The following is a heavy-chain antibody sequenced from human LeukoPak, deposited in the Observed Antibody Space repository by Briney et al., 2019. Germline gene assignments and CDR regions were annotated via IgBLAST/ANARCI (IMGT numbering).Heavy chain of an antibody. V-gene: IGHV3-23*01. CDR1: GFTFSNHA. CDR3: AKDVWWSVS. D-gene: IGHD2-8*02. CDR2: ISASGDDT. J-gene: IGHJ5*02. Sequence: GGSLRLSCAASGFTFSNHAMTWVRQDPGKGLEWVAAISASGDDTFYADSVKGRFTISRDNSKNILYLQMNSLRAEDTAMYFCAKDVWWSVSWGQGTPVTVSS.